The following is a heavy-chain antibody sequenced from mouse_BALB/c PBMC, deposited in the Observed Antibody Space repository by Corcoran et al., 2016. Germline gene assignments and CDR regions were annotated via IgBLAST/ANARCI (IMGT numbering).Heavy chain of an antibody. V-gene: IGHV9-3-1*01. CDR3: ARETYLYAMDY. CDR2: INTYTGEP. CDR1: GYTFTNYG. J-gene: IGHJ4*01. Sequence: QIQLVQSGPELKKPGETVKISCKASGYTFTNYGMHWVKQAPGKGLKWMGWINTYTGEPTYADDFKGRFAFSLETSASTAYLQINNLKNEDTATYFCARETYLYAMDYWGQGTSVTVSS. D-gene: IGHD2-10*01.